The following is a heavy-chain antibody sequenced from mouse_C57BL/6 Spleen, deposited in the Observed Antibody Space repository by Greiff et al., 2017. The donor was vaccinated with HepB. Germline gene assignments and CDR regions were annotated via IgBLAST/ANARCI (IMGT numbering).Heavy chain of an antibody. J-gene: IGHJ3*01. CDR1: GFNIKDDY. CDR2: IDPENGDT. V-gene: IGHV14-4*01. CDR3: TGVYYGSRGLAY. Sequence: EVQLQQSGAELVRPGASVKLSCTASGFNIKDDYMHWVKLRPEQGLEWIGWIDPENGDTEYASKFQGKATITADTSSNTAYLQLSSLTSEDTAVYYGTGVYYGSRGLAYWGQGTLVTVSA. D-gene: IGHD1-1*01.